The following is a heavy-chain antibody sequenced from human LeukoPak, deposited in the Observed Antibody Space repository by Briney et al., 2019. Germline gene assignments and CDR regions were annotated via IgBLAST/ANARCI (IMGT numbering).Heavy chain of an antibody. J-gene: IGHJ6*03. CDR3: AAGIQLWLRTVNYYYMDV. Sequence: SETLSLTCTVSGGSISSYHWSWIRQPPGKGLEWIGNMYYSGSTNYNPSLRSRVTISVDTSKNQFSLKLSSVTAADTAVYYCAAGIQLWLRTVNYYYMDVWGKGTTVTISS. CDR1: GGSISSYH. D-gene: IGHD5-18*01. V-gene: IGHV4-59*01. CDR2: MYYSGST.